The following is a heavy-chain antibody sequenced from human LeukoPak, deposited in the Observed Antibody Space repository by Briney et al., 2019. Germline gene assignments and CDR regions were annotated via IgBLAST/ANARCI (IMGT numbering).Heavy chain of an antibody. J-gene: IGHJ6*03. CDR1: GYTLTDYY. CDR2: INPNSGGT. D-gene: IGHD2-15*01. V-gene: IGHV1-2*06. Sequence: ASVKVSCKASGYTLTDYYIHWVRQAPGQGLEWMGRINPNSGGTLYAQIFQGRVTMTRDTSISTAYMELSRLRSDDTAVYYCARAGYCSGGSCYPYYYYYYMDVWGKGTTVTVSS. CDR3: ARAGYCSGGSCYPYYYYYYMDV.